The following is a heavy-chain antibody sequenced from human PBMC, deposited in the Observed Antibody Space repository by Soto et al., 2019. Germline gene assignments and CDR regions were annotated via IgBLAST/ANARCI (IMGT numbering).Heavy chain of an antibody. CDR3: ARNGPSYCGGDCPYY. CDR2: ISSSGSTI. CDR1: GFTFSSYE. Sequence: GPLRLSCAASGFTFSSYEMNWVRQAPGKGLEWVSYISSSGSTIYYADSVKGRFTISRDNAKNSLYLQMNSLRAEDTAVYYCARNGPSYCGGDCPYYWGQGTLVTVSS. J-gene: IGHJ4*02. D-gene: IGHD2-21*02. V-gene: IGHV3-48*03.